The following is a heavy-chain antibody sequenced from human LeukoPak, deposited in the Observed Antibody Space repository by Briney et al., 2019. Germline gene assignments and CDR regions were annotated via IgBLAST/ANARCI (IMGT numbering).Heavy chain of an antibody. J-gene: IGHJ5*02. CDR2: INHSGST. Sequence: SETLSLTCTVYGGSFSGYYWSWIRQPPGKGLEWIGEINHSGSTNYNPSLKSRVTISVDTSKNQFSLKLSSVTAADTAVYYCARGTYYYDSSGYYSNWFDPWGQGTLVTVSS. CDR1: GGSFSGYY. D-gene: IGHD3-22*01. CDR3: ARGTYYYDSSGYYSNWFDP. V-gene: IGHV4-34*01.